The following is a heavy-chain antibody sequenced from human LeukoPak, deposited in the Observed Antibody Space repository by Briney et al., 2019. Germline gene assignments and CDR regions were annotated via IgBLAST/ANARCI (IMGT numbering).Heavy chain of an antibody. CDR3: ARAVYCSGGSCYYYYYGMDV. D-gene: IGHD2-15*01. Sequence: GASVKVSCKASGYTFTSYGISWVRQAPGQGLEWMGWISAYNGNTNYAQKLQGRVTMTTDTSTSTAYMELRSLRSDDTAVYYCARAVYCSGGSCYYYYYGMDVWGQGTTVNVSS. V-gene: IGHV1-18*01. CDR2: ISAYNGNT. CDR1: GYTFTSYG. J-gene: IGHJ6*02.